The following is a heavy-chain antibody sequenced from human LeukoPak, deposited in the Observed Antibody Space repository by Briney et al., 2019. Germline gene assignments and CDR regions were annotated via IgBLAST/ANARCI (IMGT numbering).Heavy chain of an antibody. CDR3: ARDLIT. Sequence: PSETLSLTCAVSGGSFSGKYWTWIRQPPGNGLEWIGEITYSGSIYYNPSLKSRVTISVDTSKNQFSLKLNSVTAADTAVYYCARDLITWGQGTLVTVSS. CDR2: ITYSGSI. CDR1: GGSFSGKY. D-gene: IGHD1-14*01. J-gene: IGHJ4*02. V-gene: IGHV4-34*01.